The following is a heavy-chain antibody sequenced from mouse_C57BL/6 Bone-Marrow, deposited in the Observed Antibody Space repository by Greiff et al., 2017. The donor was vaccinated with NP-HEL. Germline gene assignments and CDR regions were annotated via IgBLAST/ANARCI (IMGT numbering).Heavy chain of an antibody. CDR2: IYPGDGDT. CDR3: ARSRGDYGFYAMDY. Sequence: QVQLKESGPELVKPGASVKISCKASGYAFSSSWMNWVKQRPGKGLEWIGRIYPGDGDTNYNGKFKGKATLSADKSSSTAYMQLSSLTSEDSAVYFCARSRGDYGFYAMDYWGQGTSVTVSS. J-gene: IGHJ4*01. D-gene: IGHD1-2*01. V-gene: IGHV1-82*01. CDR1: GYAFSSSW.